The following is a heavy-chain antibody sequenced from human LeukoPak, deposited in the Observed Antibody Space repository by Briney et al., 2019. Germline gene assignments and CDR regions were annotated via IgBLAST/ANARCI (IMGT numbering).Heavy chain of an antibody. CDR2: INIDGSST. J-gene: IGHJ4*02. D-gene: IGHD1-26*01. Sequence: PGGSLRLSCAASGFIFTHYWIHWVRQTPGKGLVWVARINIDGSSTFYADSVRGRFTISRDNAKNTLYLQMNSLRVEDTAVYHCTRDLVGATSDFWGQGTLVTVSS. V-gene: IGHV3-74*01. CDR3: TRDLVGATSDF. CDR1: GFIFTHYW.